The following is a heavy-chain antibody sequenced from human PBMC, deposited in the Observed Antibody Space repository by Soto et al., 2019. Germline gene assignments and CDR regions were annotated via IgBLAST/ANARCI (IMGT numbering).Heavy chain of an antibody. J-gene: IGHJ3*02. Sequence: GGSLRLSCAASGFTFSSYGMHWVRQAPGKGLEWVAVISYDGSNKYYADSVKGRFTISRDNSKNTLYLQMNSLRAEDTAVYYCAKDFPAARAFDIWGQGTMVTVSS. D-gene: IGHD6-13*01. CDR3: AKDFPAARAFDI. CDR2: ISYDGSNK. V-gene: IGHV3-30*18. CDR1: GFTFSSYG.